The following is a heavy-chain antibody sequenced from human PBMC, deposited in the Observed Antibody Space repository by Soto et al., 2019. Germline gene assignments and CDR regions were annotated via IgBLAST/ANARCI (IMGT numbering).Heavy chain of an antibody. D-gene: IGHD2-15*01. CDR1: GGTFSSYA. V-gene: IGHV1-69*01. J-gene: IGHJ6*02. CDR2: IIPIFGTA. CDR3: AREAHPRGDIVVVVASTRTNYGMDV. Sequence: QVQLVQSGAEVKKPGSSVKVSCKASGGTFSSYAISWVRQAPGQGLEWMGGIIPIFGTANYAQKFQGRVTITADESTSTAYMELSSLRSEDTAVYYCAREAHPRGDIVVVVASTRTNYGMDVWGQGTTVTVSS.